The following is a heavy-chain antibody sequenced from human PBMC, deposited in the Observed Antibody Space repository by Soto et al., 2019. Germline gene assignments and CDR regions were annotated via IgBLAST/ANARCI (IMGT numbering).Heavy chain of an antibody. CDR1: GFTFSSYW. Sequence: EVQLVESGGGLVQPGGSLRLSCAASGFTFSSYWMSWVRQAPGKGLEWVANIKQVGSEKYYVDSVKGRFTISRDNAKNSLYLQMNSLRAEDTAVYYCARVKGGRYFQHWGQGTLVTVSS. D-gene: IGHD3-16*01. V-gene: IGHV3-7*05. CDR2: IKQVGSEK. J-gene: IGHJ1*01. CDR3: ARVKGGRYFQH.